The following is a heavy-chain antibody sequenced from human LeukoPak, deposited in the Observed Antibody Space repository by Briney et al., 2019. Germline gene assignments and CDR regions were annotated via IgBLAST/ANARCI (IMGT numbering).Heavy chain of an antibody. CDR2: INHSGST. CDR3: ARQWIQLSSSNYFDY. D-gene: IGHD5-18*01. V-gene: IGHV4-34*01. Sequence: PSETLSLTCAVYGGSFSGYYWGWIRQPPGKGLEWIGEINHSGSTNYNPSLKSRVTISVDTSKNQFSLKLSSVTAADTAVYYCARQWIQLSSSNYFDYWGQGTLVTVSS. CDR1: GGSFSGYY. J-gene: IGHJ4*02.